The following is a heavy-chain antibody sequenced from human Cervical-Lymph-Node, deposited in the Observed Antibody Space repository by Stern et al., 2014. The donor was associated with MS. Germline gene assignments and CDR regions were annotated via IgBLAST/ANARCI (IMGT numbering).Heavy chain of an antibody. V-gene: IGHV5-51*03. J-gene: IGHJ5*02. CDR1: EYNFNTHW. D-gene: IGHD1-14*01. Sequence: EVQLVESGAEVKKPGESLKISCKGSEYNFNTHWIAWVRQMPGKGLEWLGNIYPGNSDTRYKPPLQGQVSISADKSITTAYLHFSSLKASDSAMYFCARHGGPNWNHEAHNWFDPWGQGTLVTVSS. CDR3: ARHGGPNWNHEAHNWFDP. CDR2: IYPGNSDT.